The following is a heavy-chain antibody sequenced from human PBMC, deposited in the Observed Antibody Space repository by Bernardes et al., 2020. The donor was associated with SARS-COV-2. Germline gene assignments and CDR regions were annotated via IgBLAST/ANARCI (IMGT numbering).Heavy chain of an antibody. CDR3: ARDQACDPISCYRVYYYYFYMDV. V-gene: IGHV4-39*07. J-gene: IGHJ6*03. CDR2: IYHSGST. Sequence: SETLTLTCTVSGGSISTNSYYWGWIRQPPGKGLEWIGSIYHSGSTYYNPSLKSRVTITVDTSKNQFSLKLNSVTAADTAVYYCARDQACDPISCYRVYYYYFYMDVWGKGTTVTVSS. D-gene: IGHD2-2*01. CDR1: GGSISTNSYY.